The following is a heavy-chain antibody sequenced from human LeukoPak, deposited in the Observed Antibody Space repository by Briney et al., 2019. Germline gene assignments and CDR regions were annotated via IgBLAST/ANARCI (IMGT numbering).Heavy chain of an antibody. CDR1: GYSFTGYY. J-gene: IGHJ3*02. D-gene: IGHD1-26*01. CDR2: MNPNSGNT. Sequence: ASVKVSCKASGYSFTGYYMHWVRQATGQGLEWMGWMNPNSGNTGYAQKFQGRVTITRNTSISTAYMELSSLRSEDTAVYYCARYSGSSDAFDIWGQGTMVTVSS. CDR3: ARYSGSSDAFDI. V-gene: IGHV1-8*03.